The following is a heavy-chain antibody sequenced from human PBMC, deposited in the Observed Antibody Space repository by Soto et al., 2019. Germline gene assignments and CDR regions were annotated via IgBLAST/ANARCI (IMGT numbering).Heavy chain of an antibody. Sequence: QVQLVQSGAEVKKPGASVKVSCKASGYTFTSYDINWVRQATGQGLEWMGWMNPNSGNTGYAQKFQGRVSMTRNTSISTAYMELSSLRSEDTAVYYCARGVRFLDCWYFDLWGRGTLVTVSS. D-gene: IGHD3-3*01. V-gene: IGHV1-8*01. J-gene: IGHJ2*01. CDR1: GYTFTSYD. CDR3: ARGVRFLDCWYFDL. CDR2: MNPNSGNT.